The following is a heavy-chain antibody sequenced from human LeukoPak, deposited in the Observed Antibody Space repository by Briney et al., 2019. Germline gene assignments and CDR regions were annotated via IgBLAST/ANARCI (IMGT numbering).Heavy chain of an antibody. CDR2: ISYDGSNK. D-gene: IGHD6-13*01. J-gene: IGHJ4*02. CDR3: AKSLIAAAFDY. V-gene: IGHV3-30*18. CDR1: GLTVSNNY. Sequence: SLRLSCAASGLTVSNNYMTWVRQAPGKGLEWVAVISYDGSNKYYADSVKGRFTISRNNSKNTLYLQMNSLRAEDTAVYYCAKSLIAAAFDYWGQGTLVTVSS.